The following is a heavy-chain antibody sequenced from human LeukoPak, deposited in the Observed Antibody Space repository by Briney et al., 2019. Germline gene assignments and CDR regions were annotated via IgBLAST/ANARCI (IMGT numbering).Heavy chain of an antibody. CDR2: I. V-gene: IGHV3-23*01. CDR3: AKDFRIGYSAHFDY. D-gene: IGHD2-21*01. CDR1: GFTFRSHA. Sequence: PGGSLRLSCVGSGFTFRSHAMSWVRQAPEKGLEFASGISRDNSKNTLYLQMDSLRGEDTAVYYCAKDFRIGYSAHFDYWGQGALVTVSS. J-gene: IGHJ4*02.